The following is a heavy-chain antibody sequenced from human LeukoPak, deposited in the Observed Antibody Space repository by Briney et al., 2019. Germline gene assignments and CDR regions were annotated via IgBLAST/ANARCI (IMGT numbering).Heavy chain of an antibody. D-gene: IGHD3-22*01. CDR2: IYYRGST. V-gene: IGHV4-39*01. J-gene: IGHJ4*02. Sequence: SETLSLTCTVSGGSISSSSFYWGWIRQPPGKGLEWIGSIYYRGSTYYNPSLKSRVTISVDMSENRVSLKLRSVTAADTAVYYCTEFYFDRSGYADYWGQGTLVTVSS. CDR3: TEFYFDRSGYADY. CDR1: GGSISSSSFY.